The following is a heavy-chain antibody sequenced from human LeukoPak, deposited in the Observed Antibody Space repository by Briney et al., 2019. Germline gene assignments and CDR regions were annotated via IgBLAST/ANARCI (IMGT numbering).Heavy chain of an antibody. CDR2: INPSGGST. D-gene: IGHD5-12*01. CDR3: ARGADIVATAGGAFDI. Sequence: ASVKVSCKASGYTFTSYYMHWVRQAPGQGLEWMGIINPSGGSTSYAQKFQGRVTMTRDMSTSTVYMELSSLRSEDTAVYYCARGADIVATAGGAFDIWGQGTMVTVSS. V-gene: IGHV1-46*01. J-gene: IGHJ3*02. CDR1: GYTFTSYY.